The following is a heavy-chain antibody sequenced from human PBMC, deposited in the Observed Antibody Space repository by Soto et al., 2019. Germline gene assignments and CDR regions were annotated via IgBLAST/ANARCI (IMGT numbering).Heavy chain of an antibody. CDR3: ARLIVVVPAAIDWFDP. CDR2: ISSSSSYI. D-gene: IGHD2-2*02. J-gene: IGHJ5*02. CDR1: GFTFSSYS. Sequence: GGSLRLSCAASGFTFSSYSMNWVRQAPGKGLEWVSSISSSSSYIYYADSVKGRFTISRDNAKNSLYLQMNSLRAEDTAVYYCARLIVVVPAAIDWFDPWGQGTLVTVSS. V-gene: IGHV3-21*04.